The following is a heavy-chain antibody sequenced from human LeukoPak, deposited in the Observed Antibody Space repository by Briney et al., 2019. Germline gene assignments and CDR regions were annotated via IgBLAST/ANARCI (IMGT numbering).Heavy chain of an antibody. D-gene: IGHD3-3*01. CDR1: NGSFSNFY. J-gene: IGHJ4*01. V-gene: IGHV4-34*01. Sequence: PSETLSLTCAVYNGSFSNFYWSWIRQAPGKGLEWIGEINHGRDTNYNPSLKSRVTISVDTSKNQFFLKLTSMTAADTAVYYCARPRRYDFWSGYSDWGHGTLVTVSS. CDR3: ARPRRYDFWSGYSD. CDR2: INHGRDT.